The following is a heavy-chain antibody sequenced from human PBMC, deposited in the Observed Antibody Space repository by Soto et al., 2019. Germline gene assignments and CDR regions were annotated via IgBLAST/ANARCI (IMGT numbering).Heavy chain of an antibody. Sequence: QVQLQESRPGLVKPSETLSLTCTVSGVSVSSGSYHWGWIRQPPGKGLEWIGYIYHSGSTNYTPPFTRRVTIAVDTSTYQFSRSLTSVTAADTAVYYCARLSAACFDPWGQGTLVTVAS. D-gene: IGHD6-19*01. CDR3: ARLSAACFDP. CDR2: IYHSGST. V-gene: IGHV4-61*01. J-gene: IGHJ5*02. CDR1: GVSVSSGSYH.